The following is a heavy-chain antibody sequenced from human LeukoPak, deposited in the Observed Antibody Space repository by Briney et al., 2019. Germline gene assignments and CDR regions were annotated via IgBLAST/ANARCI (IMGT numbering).Heavy chain of an antibody. CDR1: GFTFCNYA. J-gene: IGHJ4*02. Sequence: GGSLRFSCAASGFTFCNYALSRVPQAPGKGLEWVSAISNSGDNTYYADSVKGRLTISRDNSKSTLYLQMNSLEAEDAAVYYCAKSRGSGSYYKGNDYWGQGTLVTVSS. V-gene: IGHV3-23*01. CDR3: AKSRGSGSYYKGNDY. CDR2: ISNSGDNT. D-gene: IGHD3-10*01.